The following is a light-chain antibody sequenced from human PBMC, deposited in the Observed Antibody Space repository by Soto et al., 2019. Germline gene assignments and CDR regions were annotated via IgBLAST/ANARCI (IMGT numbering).Light chain of an antibody. J-gene: IGLJ2*01. CDR3: CSYAGSSSVL. CDR1: RSDVGGYTL. Sequence: QSALAQPASVSGSPGQSITISCTGTRSDVGGYTLVSWFQQYPGKAPKLMIYEDNKRPSGVSDRFSGSKSGNTASLTISGLQAEDEADYYCCSYAGSSSVLFGGGTTLTV. V-gene: IGLV2-23*01. CDR2: EDN.